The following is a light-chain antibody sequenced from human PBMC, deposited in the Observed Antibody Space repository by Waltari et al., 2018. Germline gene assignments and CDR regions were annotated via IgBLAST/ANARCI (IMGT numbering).Light chain of an antibody. CDR1: QRVSSN. J-gene: IGKJ4*01. Sequence: EIVLTQSPATLSLSPGERATLSCRASQRVSSNLAWYQQNPGQAPSLLIYDAANRPTGIPVRFSGSGSGTDFTLIIRSREPEDFAVYYCQQRSNLVTFGGGTKVEIK. CDR3: QQRSNLVT. V-gene: IGKV3-11*01. CDR2: DAA.